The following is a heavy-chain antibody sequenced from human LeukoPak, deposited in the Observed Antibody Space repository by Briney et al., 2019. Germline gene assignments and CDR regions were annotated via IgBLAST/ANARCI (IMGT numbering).Heavy chain of an antibody. Sequence: GGSLRLSCAASGFTFSSYSMNWVRQAPGKGLEWVSSISSSSSYIYYADSVKGRFTISRDNAKNSLYLQMNSLRAEDTAVYFCARVRDSSNRLFNDAFDIWGQGTMVTVSS. D-gene: IGHD6-13*01. J-gene: IGHJ3*02. V-gene: IGHV3-21*01. CDR2: ISSSSSYI. CDR3: ARVRDSSNRLFNDAFDI. CDR1: GFTFSSYS.